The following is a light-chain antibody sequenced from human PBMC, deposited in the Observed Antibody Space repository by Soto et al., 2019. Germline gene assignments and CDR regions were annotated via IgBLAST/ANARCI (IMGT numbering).Light chain of an antibody. V-gene: IGKV1-5*03. J-gene: IGKJ1*01. Sequence: DIQMTQSPSTLSASVGDRVTITCRASQSISSWLAWYQQKPEKAPKLLIYKASSLAIRVPSRFIGSGSGTEITLTISSLQPDDFATYYCQQYNSYPLTFGQGTKVEIK. CDR2: KAS. CDR3: QQYNSYPLT. CDR1: QSISSW.